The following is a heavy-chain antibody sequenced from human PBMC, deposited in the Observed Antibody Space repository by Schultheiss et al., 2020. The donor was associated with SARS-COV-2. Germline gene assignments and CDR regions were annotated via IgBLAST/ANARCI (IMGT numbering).Heavy chain of an antibody. CDR1: GGSISSYY. J-gene: IGHJ5*02. D-gene: IGHD2-2*01. Sequence: SETLSLTCTVSGGSISSYYWSWIRQPPGKGLEWIGYTHYSGRINHNPSLESRVIISVDTSKNQFSLKLSSVTAADTAVYYCASSPLVVPAANWFDPWGQGTLVTVSS. CDR2: THYSGRI. CDR3: ASSPLVVPAANWFDP. V-gene: IGHV4-59*01.